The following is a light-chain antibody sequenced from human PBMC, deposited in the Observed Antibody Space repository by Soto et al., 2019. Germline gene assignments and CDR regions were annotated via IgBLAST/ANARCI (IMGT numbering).Light chain of an antibody. CDR3: QQHNNWPLT. V-gene: IGKV3-15*01. J-gene: IGKJ4*01. CDR1: QSVSSN. CDR2: GAS. Sequence: EIVMTQSPATLSVSPGERATLSCRASQSVSSNLAWYQQKPGQAPRLLIYGASTRATDIPASFSGSGSGTEFTLTISSLQSEDFAVYYCQQHNNWPLTFGGGTKVEIK.